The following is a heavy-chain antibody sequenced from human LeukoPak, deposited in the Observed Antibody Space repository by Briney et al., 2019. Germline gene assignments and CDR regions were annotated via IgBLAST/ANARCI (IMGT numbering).Heavy chain of an antibody. D-gene: IGHD4-17*01. CDR2: ISSSGSTI. Sequence: GGSLRLSCAPLGFTFSDYYMNWIRQAPGKGLEWVSYISSSGSTIYYADSVKGRFTISRDNAKNSPYLQMNSLRAEDTAVYYCARDYYGDYAADYWGQGTLVTVSS. CDR3: ARDYYGDYAADY. J-gene: IGHJ4*02. CDR1: GFTFSDYY. V-gene: IGHV3-11*04.